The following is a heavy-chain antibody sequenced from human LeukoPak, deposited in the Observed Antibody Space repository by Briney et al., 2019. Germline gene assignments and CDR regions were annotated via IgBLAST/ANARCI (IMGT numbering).Heavy chain of an antibody. D-gene: IGHD6-13*01. Sequence: GGSLRLSCAASGFTVSSNYMSWVRQAPGKGLEWVSVIYSGGSTYYADSVKGRFTISRDNSKNTLYLQMNSLRAEDTAVYYCASLSRYIAAPDYWGQGTLVTVSS. CDR2: IYSGGST. V-gene: IGHV3-53*01. CDR3: ASLSRYIAAPDY. CDR1: GFTVSSNY. J-gene: IGHJ4*02.